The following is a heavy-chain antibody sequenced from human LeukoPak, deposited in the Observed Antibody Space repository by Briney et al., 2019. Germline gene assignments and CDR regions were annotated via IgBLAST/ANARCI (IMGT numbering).Heavy chain of an antibody. Sequence: ASVKVSCKASGYTFTSYGISWVRQAPGQGLEWMGWISAYNGNTNYAQKLQGRVTMTTDTSTSTACMELRSLRSDDTAVYYCARTMVGATVEPFDYWGQGTLVTVSS. CDR2: ISAYNGNT. D-gene: IGHD1-26*01. V-gene: IGHV1-18*01. J-gene: IGHJ4*02. CDR1: GYTFTSYG. CDR3: ARTMVGATVEPFDY.